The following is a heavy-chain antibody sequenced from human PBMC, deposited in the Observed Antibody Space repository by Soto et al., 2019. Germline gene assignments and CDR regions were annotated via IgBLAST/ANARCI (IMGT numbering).Heavy chain of an antibody. CDR3: ARLGFPGAIYCDS. J-gene: IGHJ1*01. D-gene: IGHD3-9*01. V-gene: IGHV5-51*01. Sequence: GESLKISCKGSGYNFTTFWIGWVRQMPGKGLEWMGIIYPGDSETKYSPDFEGQVTISADRSTNTAYLQWRSLRASDTAMYYCARLGFPGAIYCDSWRLGTMVAASS. CDR2: IYPGDSET. CDR1: GYNFTTFW.